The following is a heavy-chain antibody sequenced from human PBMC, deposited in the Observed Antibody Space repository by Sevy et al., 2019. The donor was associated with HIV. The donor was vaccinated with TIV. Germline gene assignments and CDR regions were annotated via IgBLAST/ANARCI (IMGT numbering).Heavy chain of an antibody. CDR3: ARDPGIAVAGIPQVDAFDI. CDR1: GFTFSSYS. CDR2: ISSSSSYI. J-gene: IGHJ3*02. D-gene: IGHD6-19*01. V-gene: IGHV3-21*01. Sequence: GGSLRLSCAASGFTFSSYSMNWVRQAPGKGLEWVSSISSSSSYIYYADSVKGRFTISRDNAKNSLYLQMNSLRAEDTAVYYCARDPGIAVAGIPQVDAFDIWGQGTMVTVSS.